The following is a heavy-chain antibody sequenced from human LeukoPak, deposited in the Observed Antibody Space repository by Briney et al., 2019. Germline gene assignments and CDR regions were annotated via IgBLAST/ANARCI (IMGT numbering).Heavy chain of an antibody. V-gene: IGHV3-74*01. D-gene: IGHD1-26*01. J-gene: IGHJ4*02. CDR2: MNGDGSST. Sequence: GGSLRLSCAASGFTFSSYWMHWVRQAPGKGLVWVARMNGDGSSTDYADSVKGRFTISRDYAKNTLYLQMNSLRVEDTAMYYCAKDGGTHFDHWGQGTLVTVSS. CDR1: GFTFSSYW. CDR3: AKDGGTHFDH.